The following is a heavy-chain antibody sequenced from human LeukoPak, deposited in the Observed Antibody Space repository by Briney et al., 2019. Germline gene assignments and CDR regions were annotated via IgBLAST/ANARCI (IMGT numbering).Heavy chain of an antibody. CDR1: GFSVSSNY. Sequence: GGSLRLSCAASGFSVSSNYMSWVRQAPGKGREWVSILYSGGSTYYADSVKGRFTISRDNSKNTLYLQMNSLRAEDTAVYYCARGPYGSGSYYKYWGQGTLVTVSS. V-gene: IGHV3-66*01. D-gene: IGHD3-10*01. CDR3: ARGPYGSGSYYKY. J-gene: IGHJ4*02. CDR2: LYSGGST.